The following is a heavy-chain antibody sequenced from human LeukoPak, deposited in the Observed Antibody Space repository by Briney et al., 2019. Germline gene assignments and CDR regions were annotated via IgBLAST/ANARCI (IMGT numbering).Heavy chain of an antibody. J-gene: IGHJ6*03. Sequence: GGSLRLSCAASGFTFSSYSMNWVRQAPGEGLEWVSSISSSSSYIYYADSVKGRFTISRDNAKNSLYLQMNSLRAEDTAVYYCARAPTDIVVVPAANPGGYYYYMDVWGKGTTVTVSS. D-gene: IGHD2-2*01. CDR2: ISSSSSYI. V-gene: IGHV3-21*01. CDR3: ARAPTDIVVVPAANPGGYYYYMDV. CDR1: GFTFSSYS.